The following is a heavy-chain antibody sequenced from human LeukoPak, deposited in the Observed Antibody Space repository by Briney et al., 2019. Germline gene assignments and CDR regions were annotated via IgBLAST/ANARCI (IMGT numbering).Heavy chain of an antibody. J-gene: IGHJ4*02. D-gene: IGHD6-13*01. CDR1: GYTFTIHH. CDR3: ARDYSTSSWDN. CDR2: INTNSGGT. V-gene: IGHV1-2*02. Sequence: ASVKVSCKTSGYTFTIHHIQWVRQAPGQGLEWMGWINTNSGGTIYSQKFQGRITMTRDPSITTAYMELSSLRSDDTAVYYCARDYSTSSWDNWGQGTLVTVSP.